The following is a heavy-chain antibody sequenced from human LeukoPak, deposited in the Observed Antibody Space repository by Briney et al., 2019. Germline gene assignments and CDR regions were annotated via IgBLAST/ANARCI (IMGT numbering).Heavy chain of an antibody. CDR2: ISSSSSYI. CDR3: AKSPGILTGAFDY. J-gene: IGHJ4*02. Sequence: GGSLRLSCAASGFTFSSYSMNWVRQAPGKGLEWVSSISSSSSYIYYADSVKGRFTISRDNAKNSLYLQMNSLRAEDTAVYYCAKSPGILTGAFDYWGQGTLVTVSS. V-gene: IGHV3-21*04. CDR1: GFTFSSYS. D-gene: IGHD3-9*01.